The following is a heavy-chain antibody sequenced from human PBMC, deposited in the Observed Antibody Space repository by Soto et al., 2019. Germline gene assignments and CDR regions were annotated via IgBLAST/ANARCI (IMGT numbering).Heavy chain of an antibody. V-gene: IGHV4-59*08. CDR3: ARHGGGTYYNRPYGMDV. Sequence: QVQLQESGPGLVKPSETLSLTCTVSGGSISSYYWSWIRQPPGKGLEWIGYIYYSGSTNYNPSLKSRVTISVDTSKNQFSLKLSSVTAADTAVYYCARHGGGTYYNRPYGMDVWGQGTTVTVSS. D-gene: IGHD1-26*01. CDR2: IYYSGST. CDR1: GGSISSYY. J-gene: IGHJ6*02.